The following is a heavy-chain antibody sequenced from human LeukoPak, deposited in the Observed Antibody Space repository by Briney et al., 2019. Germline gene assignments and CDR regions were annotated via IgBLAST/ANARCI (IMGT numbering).Heavy chain of an antibody. V-gene: IGHV4-31*03. CDR2: IYYTGST. D-gene: IGHD3-22*01. Sequence: SETLSLTCTVSGDSVSSGGYFWSWIRQHPGKGLEWIGYIYYTGSTYYNPSLKSRVTISVDTSKNQFSLKLSSVTAADTAVYYCTRDGPRSSGYPDNWGQGALVTVSS. J-gene: IGHJ4*02. CDR1: GDSVSSGGYF. CDR3: TRDGPRSSGYPDN.